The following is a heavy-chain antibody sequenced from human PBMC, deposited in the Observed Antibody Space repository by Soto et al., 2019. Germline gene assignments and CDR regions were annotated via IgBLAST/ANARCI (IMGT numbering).Heavy chain of an antibody. CDR3: ARFYYGSGSYHGGFYYMDV. Sequence: ASVKVSCKASGYTFTSYDINWVRQATGQGLEWMGWMNPNSGNTGYAQKFQGRVTMTRNTSISTAYMELSSLRSEDTAVYYCARFYYGSGSYHGGFYYMDVWGKGTTVTVSS. CDR1: GYTFTSYD. J-gene: IGHJ6*03. V-gene: IGHV1-8*01. D-gene: IGHD3-10*01. CDR2: MNPNSGNT.